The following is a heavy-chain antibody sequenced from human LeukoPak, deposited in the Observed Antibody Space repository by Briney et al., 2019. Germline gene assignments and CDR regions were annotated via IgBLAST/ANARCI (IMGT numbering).Heavy chain of an antibody. CDR2: ISYDGNTK. V-gene: IGHV3-30-3*01. CDR1: GFTFSSYA. CDR3: ARDLSTRYTIDS. D-gene: IGHD1-1*01. Sequence: GGSLRLSCAASGFTFSSYAIHWVRQPPGKGLEWVTFISYDGNTKYYADSVKGRFTISRDNSKNTLCLLMNSLRAEDTAVYYCARDLSTRYTIDSWGRGILVTVSS. J-gene: IGHJ4*02.